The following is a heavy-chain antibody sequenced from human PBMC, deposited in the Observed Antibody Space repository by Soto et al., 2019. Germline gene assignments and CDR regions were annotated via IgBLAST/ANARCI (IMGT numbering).Heavy chain of an antibody. J-gene: IGHJ4*02. Sequence: SVKVSCKASGGTFSNSVISWVRQAPGQGLEWMGGSTPIFGTANYAQKFQGRVTIIADESTSTAYMEVTSLRSEDTAVYYCARAPILVGVTPYENYFDSWGQGTLVTVSS. V-gene: IGHV1-69*13. CDR1: GGTFSNSV. CDR2: STPIFGTA. CDR3: ARAPILVGVTPYENYFDS. D-gene: IGHD3-3*01.